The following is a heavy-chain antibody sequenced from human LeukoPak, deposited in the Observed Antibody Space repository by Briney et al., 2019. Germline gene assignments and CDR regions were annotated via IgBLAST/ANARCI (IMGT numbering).Heavy chain of an antibody. Sequence: GGSLRLSCAASGFTFSSYAMHWVRQAPGKGLEWVAVISYDGSNKYYADSVKGRFTISRDNSKNTLYLQMNSLRAEDTAVYYCARERYDRGGYYFDYWGQGTLVTVSS. CDR2: ISYDGSNK. CDR1: GFTFSSYA. CDR3: ARERYDRGGYYFDY. D-gene: IGHD5-12*01. V-gene: IGHV3-30-3*01. J-gene: IGHJ4*02.